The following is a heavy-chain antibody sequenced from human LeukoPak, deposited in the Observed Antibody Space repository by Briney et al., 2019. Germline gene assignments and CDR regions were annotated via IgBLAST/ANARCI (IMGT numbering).Heavy chain of an antibody. CDR2: IRYDGSNK. D-gene: IGHD6-13*01. Sequence: GGSLRLSCAASGFTFSSYGMHWVRQAPGKGLEWVAFIRYDGSNKYYADSVKGRFTISRDNSKSTLYLQMNSLRAEDTAVYYCAKDLIAAAGTNLDYWGQGTLVTVSS. V-gene: IGHV3-30*02. J-gene: IGHJ4*02. CDR3: AKDLIAAAGTNLDY. CDR1: GFTFSSYG.